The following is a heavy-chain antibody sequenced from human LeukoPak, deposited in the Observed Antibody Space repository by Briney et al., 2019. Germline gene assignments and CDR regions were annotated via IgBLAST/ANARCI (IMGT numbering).Heavy chain of an antibody. D-gene: IGHD3-22*01. Sequence: GASVKVSCKASGYTFTSYGISWVRQAPGQGLEWMGWISAYNGNTNYAQKLQGRVTMTTDTSTNTAYMELRSLRSDDTAVYYCARERDDSSGYYRDAFDIWGQGTMVTVSS. V-gene: IGHV1-18*01. J-gene: IGHJ3*02. CDR1: GYTFTSYG. CDR2: ISAYNGNT. CDR3: ARERDDSSGYYRDAFDI.